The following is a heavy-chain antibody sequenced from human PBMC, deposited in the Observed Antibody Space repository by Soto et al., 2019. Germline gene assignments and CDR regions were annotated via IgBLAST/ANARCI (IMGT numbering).Heavy chain of an antibody. D-gene: IGHD5-12*01. Sequence: PSETLSLTCSVSAGSISSDGFYWNWIRQPPGKGLEWIGYIYHSGGTYSSPSLRSRVTISVDTSKNQFTLKLSSVTAADTAVYYCARDGGGYGVFDYWGQGTLVTV. J-gene: IGHJ4*02. CDR1: AGSISSDGFY. CDR3: ARDGGGYGVFDY. CDR2: IYHSGGT. V-gene: IGHV4-31*03.